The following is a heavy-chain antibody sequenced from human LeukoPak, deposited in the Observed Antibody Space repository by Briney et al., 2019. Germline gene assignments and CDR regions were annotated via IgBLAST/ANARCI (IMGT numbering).Heavy chain of an antibody. CDR3: ARRHTAGLDY. Sequence: GESLQISCQGSGYSFTSYWIGWVRQLPGKGQEWMGIIYPGDSDTRYSPSFQGQVTISADKSISTAYLQWSSLKASDTAMYYCARRHTAGLDYWGQGTLVTVSS. CDR1: GYSFTSYW. CDR2: IYPGDSDT. J-gene: IGHJ4*02. V-gene: IGHV5-51*01.